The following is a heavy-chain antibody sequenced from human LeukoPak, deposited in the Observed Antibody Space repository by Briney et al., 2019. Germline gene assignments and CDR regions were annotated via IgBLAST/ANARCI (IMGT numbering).Heavy chain of an antibody. V-gene: IGHV1-69*04. CDR2: IIPILGIA. CDR3: ARDHGYCSSTSCYPNWFDP. CDR1: GYTFTSYG. J-gene: IGHJ5*02. D-gene: IGHD2-2*03. Sequence: SVKVSCKASGYTFTSYGISWVRQAPGQGLEWMGRIIPILGIANYAQKFQGRVTITADKSTSTAYMELSSLRSEDTAVYYCARDHGYCSSTSCYPNWFDPWGQGTLVTVSS.